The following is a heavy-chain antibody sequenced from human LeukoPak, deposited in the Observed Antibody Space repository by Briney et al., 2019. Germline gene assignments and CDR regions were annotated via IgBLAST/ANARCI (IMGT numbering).Heavy chain of an antibody. CDR3: ARDLNLGYGSGRPPTGYYGMDV. CDR2: INWNGGST. J-gene: IGHJ6*02. V-gene: IGHV3-20*04. CDR1: GFTFDDYD. D-gene: IGHD3-10*01. Sequence: PGGSLRLSCAASGFTFDDYDMSWVRQAPGKGLEWVSDINWNGGSTGYADSVKGRFTISRDNSKNTLYLQMNSLRAEDTAVYYCARDLNLGYGSGRPPTGYYGMDVWGQGTTVTVSS.